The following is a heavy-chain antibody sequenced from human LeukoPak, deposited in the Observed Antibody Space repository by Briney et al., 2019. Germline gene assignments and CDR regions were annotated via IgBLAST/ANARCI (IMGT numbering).Heavy chain of an antibody. J-gene: IGHJ6*03. D-gene: IGHD2-15*01. CDR3: ARGVVAASYYYYYTDV. CDR2: IYYRWST. V-gene: IGHV4-59*01. Sequence: SETLSLTCTVRGGSISSYYWSWIRQPPGKGLEWIGYIYYRWSTNYNPSLKSPVTISVDTSKNHFSLKLSSVTAADTAVYYCARGVVAASYYYYYTDVWGKGTTVTVSS. CDR1: GGSISSYY.